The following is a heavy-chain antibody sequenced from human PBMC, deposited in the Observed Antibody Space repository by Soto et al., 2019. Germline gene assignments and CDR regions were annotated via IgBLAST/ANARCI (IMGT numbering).Heavy chain of an antibody. Sequence: PVGSLRLSCEVSGFSLRDYYMSWIRQAPGKGLEWVSIIYSDGRTNYAGSVKGRFTISRDNSKNTVYLQMTSLSADDTAVYYCAREISAGFGEPWLDPWGQGTLVTVSS. CDR1: GFSLRDYY. CDR2: IYSDGRT. J-gene: IGHJ5*02. V-gene: IGHV3-53*01. CDR3: AREISAGFGEPWLDP. D-gene: IGHD3-10*01.